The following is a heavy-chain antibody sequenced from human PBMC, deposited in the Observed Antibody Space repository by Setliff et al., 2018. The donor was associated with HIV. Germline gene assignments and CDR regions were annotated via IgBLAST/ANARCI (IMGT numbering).Heavy chain of an antibody. V-gene: IGHV3-20*04. J-gene: IGHJ5*01. CDR2: INWRGDSR. CDR1: GFTFDEYG. CDR3: ARGLQGFGLDWYPYYFGS. Sequence: RSGGSLRLSCVVSGFTFDEYGMSWVRQVPGKGLEWVASINWRGDSRGYADSVKGRFTISRDNAKNSLYLKIQGLRREDTAFYYCARGLQGFGLDWYPYYFGSWGRGTLVTVSS. D-gene: IGHD3-9*01.